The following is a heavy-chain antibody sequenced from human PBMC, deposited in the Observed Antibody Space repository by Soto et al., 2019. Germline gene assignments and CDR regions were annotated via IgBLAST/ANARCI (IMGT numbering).Heavy chain of an antibody. V-gene: IGHV6-1*01. CDR1: GDSVSIKSAA. Sequence: SQTLSLTCAISGDSVSIKSAAWNWIRQSPSRGLELLGRTYYRSKWYYDYADSVKSRITINSDTSKNQFSLQLNSVTPEDTAVYYCARDPGYSLDYWGQGTLVTVSS. J-gene: IGHJ4*02. CDR2: TYYRSKWYY. CDR3: ARDPGYSLDY. D-gene: IGHD5-18*01.